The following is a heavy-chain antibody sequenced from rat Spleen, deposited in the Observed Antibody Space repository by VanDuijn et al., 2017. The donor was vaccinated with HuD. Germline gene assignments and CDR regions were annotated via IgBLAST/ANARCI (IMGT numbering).Heavy chain of an antibody. D-gene: IGHD1-2*01. V-gene: IGHV5-20*01. CDR2: ISSGGGGT. CDR1: GFTFRNYG. Sequence: EVQLVESGGGLVQPGRSLKLSCVASGFTFRNYGMAWVRQAPKKGLEWVATISSGGGGTYYPDSVRGRFTISRDNAKSTLYLQMDSLRSEDTASYYCATDRPHYYSSSFDYWGQGVMVTVSS. CDR3: ATDRPHYYSSSFDY. J-gene: IGHJ2*01.